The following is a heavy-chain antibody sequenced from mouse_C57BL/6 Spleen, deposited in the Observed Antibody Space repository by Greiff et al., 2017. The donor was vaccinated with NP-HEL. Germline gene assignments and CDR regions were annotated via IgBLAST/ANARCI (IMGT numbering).Heavy chain of an antibody. V-gene: IGHV5-17*01. Sequence: EVKLVESGGGLVKPGGSLKLSCAASGFTFSDYGMHWVRQAPEKGLEWVAYISSGSSTIYYADTVKGRFTISRDNAKYTLFLQMTSLRSEDTAMYYCATGGFAYWGQGTLVTVSA. CDR2: ISSGSSTI. J-gene: IGHJ3*01. CDR3: ATGGFAY. CDR1: GFTFSDYG.